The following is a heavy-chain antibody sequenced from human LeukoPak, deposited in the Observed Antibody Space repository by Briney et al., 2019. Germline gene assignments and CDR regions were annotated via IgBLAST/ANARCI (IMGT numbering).Heavy chain of an antibody. CDR1: GVSISSYY. CDR2: IYYSGVT. D-gene: IGHD1-26*01. Sequence: SETLSLTCTVSGVSISSYYWNWIRQPPGKGLEWIGYIYYSGVTNYNPSLKSRVTISVDTSKSQFSLKLSSVTAADTAVYYCARAGRWEGRPHAFDIWGQGTMVTVSS. V-gene: IGHV4-59*01. J-gene: IGHJ3*02. CDR3: ARAGRWEGRPHAFDI.